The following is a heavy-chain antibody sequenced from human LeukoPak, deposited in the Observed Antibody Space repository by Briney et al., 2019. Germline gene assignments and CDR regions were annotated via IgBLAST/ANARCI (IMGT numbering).Heavy chain of an antibody. J-gene: IGHJ4*02. CDR1: GGSISSYY. Sequence: PSETLSLTCTVSGGSISSYYWSWIRQPPGEGLEWIGYIYYSGSTNYNPSLKSRVTISVDTSKNQFSLKLSSVTAADTAVYYCARGYYGSGSYGRFDYWGQGTLVTVSS. CDR3: ARGYYGSGSYGRFDY. CDR2: IYYSGST. D-gene: IGHD3-10*01. V-gene: IGHV4-59*01.